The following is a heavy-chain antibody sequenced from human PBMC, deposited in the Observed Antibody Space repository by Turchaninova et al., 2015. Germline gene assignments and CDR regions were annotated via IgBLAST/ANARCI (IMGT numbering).Heavy chain of an antibody. J-gene: IGHJ1*01. CDR1: GYTFASYG. V-gene: IGHV1-18*04. Sequence: QILLVQSEAEVKKPGASVQVSCKASGYTFASYGISWVRQAPGQGLEWMGWINTYNDNTNYAKKLQGRVTMTTETSTSTAYMELRSLISDDTAVYYCAREKYYDTSGYSDFQHWGQGTLVTVSS. CDR2: INTYNDNT. CDR3: AREKYYDTSGYSDFQH. D-gene: IGHD3-22*01.